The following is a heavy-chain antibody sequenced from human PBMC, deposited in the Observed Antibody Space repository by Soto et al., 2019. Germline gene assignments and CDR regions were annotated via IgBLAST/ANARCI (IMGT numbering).Heavy chain of an antibody. V-gene: IGHV4-34*01. CDR2: INHSGST. CDR1: GGSFSGYY. J-gene: IGHJ4*02. D-gene: IGHD3-10*01. Sequence: SETLSLTCAVYGGSFSGYYGSWIRQPPGKGLEWIGEINHSGSTNYNPSLKSRVAISVDTSKNQFSLKLSSVTAADTAVYYCARSRITMVRGVIHDYWGQGTLVTVSS. CDR3: ARSRITMVRGVIHDY.